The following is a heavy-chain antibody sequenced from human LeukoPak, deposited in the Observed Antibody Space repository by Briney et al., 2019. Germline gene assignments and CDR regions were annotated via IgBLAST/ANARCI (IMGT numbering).Heavy chain of an antibody. J-gene: IGHJ4*02. CDR3: ARRVTVTTLRYFDY. CDR2: INHSGST. V-gene: IGHV4-34*01. Sequence: PSETLSLTCAVYGGSFSGYYWSWLRQPPGKGLEWVGEINHSGSTNYNPSLKRRVTISVDTSKNQFSLKLSSVTAADTAVYYCARRVTVTTLRYFDYWGQGTLVTVSS. D-gene: IGHD4-17*01. CDR1: GGSFSGYY.